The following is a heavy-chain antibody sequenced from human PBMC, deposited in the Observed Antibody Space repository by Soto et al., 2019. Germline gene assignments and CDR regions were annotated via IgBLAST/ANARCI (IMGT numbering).Heavy chain of an antibody. Sequence: QVQLQESGPGLVEPSQTLSLTCTVSGGSISIGSFYWSWIRQHPGKDLEWIGCIYYRGTTYYNPSLKSRLTISVDTSKNQFSLRLSSVNAADTAVYYCARDYYGSGTYSGWFDPWGQGTLVTVSS. V-gene: IGHV4-31*03. D-gene: IGHD3-10*01. CDR3: ARDYYGSGTYSGWFDP. CDR2: IYYRGTT. J-gene: IGHJ5*02. CDR1: GGSISIGSFY.